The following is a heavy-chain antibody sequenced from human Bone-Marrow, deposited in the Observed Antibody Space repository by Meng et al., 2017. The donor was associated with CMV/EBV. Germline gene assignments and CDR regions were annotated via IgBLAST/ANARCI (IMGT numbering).Heavy chain of an antibody. CDR2: INQDGNEE. CDR3: ARIGYSSSSLDY. D-gene: IGHD6-13*01. Sequence: GGPLRLSFATPGFTFSSYWLNWVPQAPGKGLEWVANINQDGNEESLVGSVMGRFTISRDNAKNSLYLQMNSLRAEDTAVYYSARIGYSSSSLDYWGQGTLVTVSS. CDR1: GFTFSSYW. J-gene: IGHJ4*02. V-gene: IGHV3-7*01.